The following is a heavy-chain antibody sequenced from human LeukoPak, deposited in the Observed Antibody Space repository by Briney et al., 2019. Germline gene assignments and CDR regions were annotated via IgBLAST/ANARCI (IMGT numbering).Heavy chain of an antibody. J-gene: IGHJ5*02. CDR3: AKGLKFMTAVAGDRFDP. D-gene: IGHD6-19*01. CDR1: GFTFSSYA. V-gene: IGHV3-30-3*01. CDR2: ISYDGSNK. Sequence: PGRSLRLSCAASGFTFSSYAMHWVRQAPGKGLEWVAVISYDGSNKYYADSVKGRFTISRDNSKNTLYLQMNSLRAEDTAVYYCAKGLKFMTAVAGDRFDPWGQGTLVTVSS.